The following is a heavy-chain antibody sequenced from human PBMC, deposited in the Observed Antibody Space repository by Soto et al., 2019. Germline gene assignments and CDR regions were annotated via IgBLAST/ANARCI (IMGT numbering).Heavy chain of an antibody. J-gene: IGHJ4*02. CDR2: ISYYGTNE. V-gene: IGHV3-30*18. CDR3: AKEDPSGRYSLDY. Sequence: AGVSLRRSWVASGFTYSGYGIHWVRQAPGKGLEWVAVISYYGTNEYYEDSVKGRFTISRDNSKNTLYRQMNSLRIEDTAVYFCAKEDPSGRYSLDYWGQGSQVTVS. CDR1: GFTYSGYG. D-gene: IGHD1-26*01.